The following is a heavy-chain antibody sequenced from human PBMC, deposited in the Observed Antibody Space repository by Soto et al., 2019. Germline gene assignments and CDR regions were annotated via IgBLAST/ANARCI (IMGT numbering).Heavy chain of an antibody. V-gene: IGHV4-30-2*01. CDR3: ARHSNNWGYGFDY. CDR1: GGSMNTGDYS. D-gene: IGHD1-1*01. J-gene: IGHJ4*02. Sequence: QLQLQESGSGLVKPSQTLSLTCAVSGGSMNTGDYSWSWIRQPPGKGLEWIGYIYYSGTTYYNPSLKSRVTVSLDRPKSQFSLTVSAVTAAVTDVYYCARHSNNWGYGFDYWGQGTLVTVSS. CDR2: IYYSGTT.